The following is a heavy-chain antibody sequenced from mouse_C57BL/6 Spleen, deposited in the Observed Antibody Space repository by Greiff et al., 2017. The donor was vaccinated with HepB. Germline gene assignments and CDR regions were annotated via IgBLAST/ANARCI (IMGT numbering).Heavy chain of an antibody. J-gene: IGHJ1*03. V-gene: IGHV7-3*01. CDR1: GFTFTDYY. D-gene: IGHD1-1*01. CDR2: IRNKANGYTT. Sequence: EVKLMESGGGLVQPGGSLSLSCAASGFTFTDYYMSWVRQPPGKALEWLGFIRNKANGYTTEYSASVKGRFTISRDNSQSILYLQMNALRAEDSATDYCARKWITTVVATGYFDVWGTGTTVTVSS. CDR3: ARKWITTVVATGYFDV.